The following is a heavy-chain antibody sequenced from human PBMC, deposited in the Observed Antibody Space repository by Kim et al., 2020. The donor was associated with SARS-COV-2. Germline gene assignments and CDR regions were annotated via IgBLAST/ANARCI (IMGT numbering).Heavy chain of an antibody. Sequence: GGTTDYAGPVKGRFTISREDSKNTLKLQMSSLKTEDTAVYYCSGWYPIDYWGQGTLVTVSS. CDR2: GGTT. CDR3: SGWYPIDY. J-gene: IGHJ4*02. D-gene: IGHD6-19*01. V-gene: IGHV3-15*01.